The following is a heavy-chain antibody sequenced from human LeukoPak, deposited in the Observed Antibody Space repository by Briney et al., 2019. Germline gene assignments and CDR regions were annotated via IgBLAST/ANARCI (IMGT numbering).Heavy chain of an antibody. D-gene: IGHD3-10*01. CDR1: GFTFSDYY. CDR3: ARDIRTMVRGVTVPYYYYTMDV. J-gene: IGHJ6*02. CDR2: ISSSGSTI. Sequence: GGSLRLSCAASGFTFSDYYMSWIRQAPGKGLEWVSYISSSGSTIYYADSVKGRFTISRDNAKNSLYLQMNSLRAEDTAVYYCARDIRTMVRGVTVPYYYYTMDVWGQGTTVTVSS. V-gene: IGHV3-11*01.